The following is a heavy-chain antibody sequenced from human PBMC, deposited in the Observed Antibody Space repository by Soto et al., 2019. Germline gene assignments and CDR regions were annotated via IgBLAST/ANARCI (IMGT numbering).Heavy chain of an antibody. J-gene: IGHJ4*02. CDR1: GGSVNTYNLF. CDR3: ARIAAAGTNFDY. D-gene: IGHD6-13*01. CDR2: IHYGGNA. V-gene: IGHV4-39*07. Sequence: SETLSLTCTVSGGSVNTYNLFWAWVRQPPGKGLEWIARIHYGGNAYYSPSLTTRVTISIDTSKNRFSLKLRSVTAADAAVYYCARIAAAGTNFDYWGQGTLVTVSS.